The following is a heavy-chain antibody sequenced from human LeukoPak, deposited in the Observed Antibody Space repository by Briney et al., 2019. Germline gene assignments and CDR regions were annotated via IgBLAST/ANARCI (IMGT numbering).Heavy chain of an antibody. V-gene: IGHV1-3*01. D-gene: IGHD6-6*01. CDR2: INAGNGNT. CDR3: ARDGEIAARGSDALDI. CDR1: GYTFTSYA. Sequence: ASVKVSCKASGYTFTSYAMHWVRQAPGQRLEWMGWINAGNGNTKYSQKFQGRVTITRDTSASTVYMELSSLRSEDTAVYYCARDGEIAARGSDALDIWGQGTMVTVSS. J-gene: IGHJ3*02.